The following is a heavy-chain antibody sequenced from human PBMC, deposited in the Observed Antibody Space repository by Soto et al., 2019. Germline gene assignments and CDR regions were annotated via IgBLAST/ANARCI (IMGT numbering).Heavy chain of an antibody. J-gene: IGHJ6*02. CDR3: ASRTVDGYYGMDV. Sequence: QVQLQESGPGLVKPSQTLSLPCTVSGGSISSGDYYWSWIRQPPGKGLEWIGYIYHRGSTDYNPSLKSRVTISVDTSKYQFSLRLSSVTAADTALYYCASRTVDGYYGMDVWGQWTTVTVSS. CDR1: GGSISSGDYY. CDR2: IYHRGST. V-gene: IGHV4-30-4*01. D-gene: IGHD7-27*01.